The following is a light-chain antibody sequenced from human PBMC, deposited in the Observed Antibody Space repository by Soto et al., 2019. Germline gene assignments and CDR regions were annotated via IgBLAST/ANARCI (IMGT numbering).Light chain of an antibody. J-gene: IGKJ4*01. Sequence: EIVLTQSPATLSLSTGERATLSCRASQSVSPYLAWYQQKPGQAPRLLIYDASKRATGIPGRFSGSGSGTDFTLTISSLELEDFAVYYCQQRSTWPLTFGGGTKVEIK. V-gene: IGKV3-11*01. CDR1: QSVSPY. CDR3: QQRSTWPLT. CDR2: DAS.